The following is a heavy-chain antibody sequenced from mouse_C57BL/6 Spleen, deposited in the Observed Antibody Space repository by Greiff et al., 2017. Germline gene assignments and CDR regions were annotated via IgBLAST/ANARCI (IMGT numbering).Heavy chain of an antibody. V-gene: IGHV1-42*01. D-gene: IGHD1-1*01. Sequence: VQLKESGPELVKPGASVKISCKASGYSFTGYYMNWVKQSPEKSLEWIGEINPSTGGTTYNQKFKAKATLTVDKSSSTAYMPLKSLTSEDSAVYYCARDGSSLYAMDYWGQGTSVTVSS. CDR3: ARDGSSLYAMDY. J-gene: IGHJ4*01. CDR1: GYSFTGYY. CDR2: INPSTGGT.